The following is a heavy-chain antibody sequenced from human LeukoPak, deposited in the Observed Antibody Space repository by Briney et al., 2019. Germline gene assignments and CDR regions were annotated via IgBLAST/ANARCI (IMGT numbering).Heavy chain of an antibody. CDR1: GYIFTDYY. J-gene: IGHJ4*02. CDR3: AKSQYSFGAGSTRPLFDY. D-gene: IGHD3-10*01. V-gene: IGHV1-2*02. CDR2: TNPNSGGT. Sequence: GASVKVSCMASGYIFTDYYIHWVRQARGQGLEWMGWTNPNSGGTYFAQKFEAGVTLTRDTSINTVYMEVRGLTSDDTAVYYCAKSQYSFGAGSTRPLFDYWGQGTLVTVSS.